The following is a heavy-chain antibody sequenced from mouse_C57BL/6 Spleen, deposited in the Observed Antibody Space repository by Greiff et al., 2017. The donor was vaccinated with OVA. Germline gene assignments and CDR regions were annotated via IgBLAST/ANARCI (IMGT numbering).Heavy chain of an antibody. D-gene: IGHD2-4*01. V-gene: IGHV2-5*01. CDR3: AKNGYYDYDGYYAMDY. CDR1: GFSLPSYG. CDR2: IWSGGST. Sequence: QVQLQQSGPGLVQPSQSLSITCTVSGFSLPSYGVHWVRQSPGKGLEWLGVIWSGGSTDYNAAFMSRLSITKDNSKSQVFFKMNSLQADDPAIYYGAKNGYYDYDGYYAMDYWGQGTSVTVSS. J-gene: IGHJ4*01.